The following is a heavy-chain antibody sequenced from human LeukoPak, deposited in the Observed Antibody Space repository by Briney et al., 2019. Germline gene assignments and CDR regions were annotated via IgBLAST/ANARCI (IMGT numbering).Heavy chain of an antibody. CDR1: GYTFTSYG. CDR2: ISPYNGNT. D-gene: IGHD4-17*01. Sequence: GASVKVSCKASGYTFTSYGISWVRQAPGQGLEWMGWISPYNGNTNYAQKLQGRVTMTTDTSTSTAYMELRSLRSDDTAVYYCASGPNDYGDYVAFDIWGQGTMVTVSS. J-gene: IGHJ3*02. V-gene: IGHV1-18*01. CDR3: ASGPNDYGDYVAFDI.